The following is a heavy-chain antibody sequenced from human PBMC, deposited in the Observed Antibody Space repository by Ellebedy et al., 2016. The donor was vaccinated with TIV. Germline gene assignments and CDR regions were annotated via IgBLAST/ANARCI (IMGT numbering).Heavy chain of an antibody. CDR1: GVTFSSYA. D-gene: IGHD3-9*01. J-gene: IGHJ4*02. V-gene: IGHV3-30-3*01. CDR2: ISYDGSNK. CDR3: ARGATYYDILTGYRGFDY. Sequence: GGSLRLXCAASGVTFSSYAMHWVRQAPGKGLEWVAVISYDGSNKYYADSVKGRFTISRDNSKNTLYLQMNSLRAEDTAVYYCARGATYYDILTGYRGFDYWGQGTLVTVSS.